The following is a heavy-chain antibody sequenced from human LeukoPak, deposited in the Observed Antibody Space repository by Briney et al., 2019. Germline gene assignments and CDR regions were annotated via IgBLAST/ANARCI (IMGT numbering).Heavy chain of an antibody. CDR3: AKVNYYDSSGYLDY. CDR2: ISHDGSYK. D-gene: IGHD3-22*01. J-gene: IGHJ4*02. CDR1: GFSFSNYG. V-gene: IGHV3-30*18. Sequence: PGGSLRLSCAASGFSFSNYGMHWVRQAPGRGLEWVAAISHDGSYKYYADSVKGRFTISRDNSRDTLYLQMNSLRAEDTAVYHCAKVNYYDSSGYLDYWGQGTLVTVSS.